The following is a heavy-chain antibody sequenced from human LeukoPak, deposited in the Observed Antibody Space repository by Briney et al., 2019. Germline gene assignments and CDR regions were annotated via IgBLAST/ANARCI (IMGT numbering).Heavy chain of an antibody. CDR2: IYYSGST. CDR3: ARDPITIAVGVDY. V-gene: IGHV4-39*07. CDR1: GFTFRSYS. J-gene: IGHJ4*02. Sequence: PGGSLRLSCAASGFTFRSYSMNWVRQPPGKGLEWIGSIYYSGSTYYNPSLKSRVTISVDTSKNQFSLKLSSVTAADTAVYYCARDPITIAVGVDYWGQGTLVTVSS. D-gene: IGHD6-19*01.